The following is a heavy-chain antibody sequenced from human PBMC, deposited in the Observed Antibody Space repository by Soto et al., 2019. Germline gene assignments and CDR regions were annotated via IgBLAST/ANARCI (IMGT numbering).Heavy chain of an antibody. CDR1: GYTFTSYA. D-gene: IGHD3-16*02. J-gene: IGHJ6*03. CDR2: INAGNGNT. CDR3: ARDEYYDYIWGSYRPHYYMAV. Sequence: ASVKVSCKASGYTFTSYAMHWVRQAPGQRLEWMGWINAGNGNTKYSQKFQGRVTITRDTSASTAYMELSSLRSEDTAVYYCARDEYYDYIWGSYRPHYYMAVWGKGTTVTVSS. V-gene: IGHV1-3*01.